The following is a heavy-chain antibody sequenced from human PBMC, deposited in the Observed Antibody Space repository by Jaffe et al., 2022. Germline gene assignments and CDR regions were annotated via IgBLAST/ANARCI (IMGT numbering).Heavy chain of an antibody. Sequence: QVQLVQSGAEVKKPGSSVKVSCKASGGTFSSYTISWVRQAPGQGLEWMGRIIPILGIANYAQKFQGRVTITADKSTSTAYMELSSLRSEDTAVYYCASAPSAYGSGSYYPDYWGQGTLVTVSS. V-gene: IGHV1-69*02. D-gene: IGHD3-10*01. CDR2: IIPILGIA. J-gene: IGHJ4*02. CDR1: GGTFSSYT. CDR3: ASAPSAYGSGSYYPDY.